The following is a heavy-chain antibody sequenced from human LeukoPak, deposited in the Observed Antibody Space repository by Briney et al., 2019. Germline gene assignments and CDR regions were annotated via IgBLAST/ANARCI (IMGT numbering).Heavy chain of an antibody. Sequence: GASVKVSCKASGGTFSSYAISWVRQAPGQGLEWMGGIIPIFGTANYAQKFQGRVTITADESTSTAYMELSSLRSEDTAVYYCARALVYCSSTSCYKTYYYGMDVWGQGTTVTVSS. CDR3: ARALVYCSSTSCYKTYYYGMDV. CDR2: IIPIFGTA. J-gene: IGHJ6*02. V-gene: IGHV1-69*01. D-gene: IGHD2-2*02. CDR1: GGTFSSYA.